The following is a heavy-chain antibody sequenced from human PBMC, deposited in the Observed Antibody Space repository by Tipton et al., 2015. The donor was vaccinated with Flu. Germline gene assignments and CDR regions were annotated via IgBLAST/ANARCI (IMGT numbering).Heavy chain of an antibody. Sequence: SLRLSCAASGFTFSSYEMNWVRQAPGKGLEWVSYISSSGSTIYYADSVKGRFTISRDNAKNSLYLQMNSLRAEDTAVYYCARGAAAGYFDYWGQGTLVTVSS. CDR2: ISSSGSTI. V-gene: IGHV3-48*03. J-gene: IGHJ4*02. CDR1: GFTFSSYE. D-gene: IGHD6-13*01. CDR3: ARGAAAGYFDY.